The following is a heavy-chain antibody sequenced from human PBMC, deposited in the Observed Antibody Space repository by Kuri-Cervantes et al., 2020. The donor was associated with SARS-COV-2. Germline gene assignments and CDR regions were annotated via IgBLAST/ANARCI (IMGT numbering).Heavy chain of an antibody. CDR2: IYWNDDK. CDR3: AHRTEGGDYFDY. CDR1: GFSLSTSRVG. J-gene: IGHJ4*02. V-gene: IGHV2-5*01. D-gene: IGHD1-14*01. Sequence: SGPTLVKPTQTLTLTCTFSGFSLSTSRVGVGWIRQPPGKALEWLALIYWNDDKRYSPSLKSRLTITKDTSKNQVVLTMTNMDPVDTATYYCAHRTEGGDYFDYWGQGTLVTVSS.